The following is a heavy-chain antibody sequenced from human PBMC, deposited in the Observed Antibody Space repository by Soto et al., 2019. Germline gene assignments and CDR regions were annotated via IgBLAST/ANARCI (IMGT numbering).Heavy chain of an antibody. CDR3: ARVFSGSYSDY. J-gene: IGHJ4*02. D-gene: IGHD1-26*01. CDR1: GGCIRSNNW. V-gene: IGHV4-4*02. CDR2: IFHSGST. Sequence: KTSETLSLTCAVSGGCIRSNNWWSWVRQPPGKGLEWIGEIFHSGSTNYNPSLKTRVTISVDKSKNQFSLKLSSVTAADTAVYYCARVFSGSYSDYWGQGTLVTVSS.